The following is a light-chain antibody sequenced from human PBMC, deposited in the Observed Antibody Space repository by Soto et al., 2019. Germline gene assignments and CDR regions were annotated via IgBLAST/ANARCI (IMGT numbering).Light chain of an antibody. CDR1: QSISNY. J-gene: IGKJ4*01. CDR2: AAS. Sequence: DIQMTQSPSSLSASVGDRVTITCRASQSISNYLNWYQQKPGKAPKLLIYAASSLQSGVPSRFSGSGSGTDFTLTISSLQPEDFATYYCQPSSSTPAPFGGGTKVEIK. V-gene: IGKV1-39*01. CDR3: QPSSSTPAP.